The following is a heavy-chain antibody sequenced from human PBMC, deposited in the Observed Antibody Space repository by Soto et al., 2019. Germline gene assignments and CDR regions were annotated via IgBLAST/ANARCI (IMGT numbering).Heavy chain of an antibody. CDR2: INPSGGST. V-gene: IGHV1-46*01. CDR3: AKDRPAQYSSGFIDY. Sequence: ASVKVSCKASGYTFTSYYMHWVRQAPGQGLERMGIINPSGGSTSYAQKFQGRVTMTRDTSTSTVYMELSSLRAEDTAVYYCAKDRPAQYSSGFIDYWGQGTLVTVSS. D-gene: IGHD6-19*01. CDR1: GYTFTSYY. J-gene: IGHJ4*02.